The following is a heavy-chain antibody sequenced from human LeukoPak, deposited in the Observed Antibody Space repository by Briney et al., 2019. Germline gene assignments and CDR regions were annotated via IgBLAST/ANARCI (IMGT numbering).Heavy chain of an antibody. J-gene: IGHJ3*02. D-gene: IGHD3-22*01. V-gene: IGHV3-7*03. Sequence: GGSLRLSCAASGFTFSNYWLSWVRQAPGKGLEWVANIKQDGSDQYYVDSVKGRFTISRDNAKNSLYLQMNSLRAEDTAVYYCAKGYYYDSSGYYGETAVDIWGQGTMVTVSS. CDR1: GFTFSNYW. CDR2: IKQDGSDQ. CDR3: AKGYYYDSSGYYGETAVDI.